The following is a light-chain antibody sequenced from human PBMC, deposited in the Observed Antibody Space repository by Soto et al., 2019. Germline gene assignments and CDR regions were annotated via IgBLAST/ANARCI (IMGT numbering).Light chain of an antibody. CDR1: QAVNTR. CDR2: LTS. CDR3: HQRQSWPRT. J-gene: IGKJ1*01. V-gene: IGKV3-11*01. Sequence: EIVLTQSPATLSAFPGDRVTLSCRASQAVNTRLAWYQRKPGQAPRLLIYLTSNRAAGVPSRFSAWGSETDFTLTISDVQPEDFAVYYCHQRQSWPRTFGQGTKVDIK.